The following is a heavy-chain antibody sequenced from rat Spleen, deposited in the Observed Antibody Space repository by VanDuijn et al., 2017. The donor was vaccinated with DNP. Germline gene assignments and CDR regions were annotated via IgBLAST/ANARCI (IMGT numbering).Heavy chain of an antibody. J-gene: IGHJ2*01. Sequence: EVQLVESGGGPVQPGRSLKLSCVASGFIFSNYWMTWIRQAPTKGLEWVASISTGGGNTYYRDSVKGRFTISRDNAKSTQYLQMDSLRSEDTATYYCATDLGYFDYWGQGVMVTVSS. CDR2: ISTGGGNT. V-gene: IGHV5S13*01. D-gene: IGHD1-7*01. CDR1: GFIFSNYW. CDR3: ATDLGYFDY.